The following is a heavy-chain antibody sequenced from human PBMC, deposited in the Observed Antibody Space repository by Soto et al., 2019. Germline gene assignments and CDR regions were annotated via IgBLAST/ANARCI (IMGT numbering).Heavy chain of an antibody. CDR3: ARHHDS. CDR1: GGSISIYY. CDR2: IYYSGST. J-gene: IGHJ4*02. V-gene: IGHV4-59*08. Sequence: QVQLQESGPGLVKPSETLSLTCTVSGGSISIYYWSWIRQPPGKGLEWIGYIYYSGSTNYNPSLKSRVTISVDTSKTQCSLKLSFVTAADTAVYYCARHHDSWGQGTLVTVSS.